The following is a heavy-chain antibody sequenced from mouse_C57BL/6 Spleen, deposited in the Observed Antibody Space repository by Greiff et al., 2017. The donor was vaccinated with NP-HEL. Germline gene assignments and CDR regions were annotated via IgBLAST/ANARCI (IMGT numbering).Heavy chain of an antibody. J-gene: IGHJ2*01. CDR1: GFTFSDYG. CDR2: ISSGSSTI. V-gene: IGHV5-17*01. CDR3: ARQSNYPYYFDY. D-gene: IGHD2-5*01. Sequence: EVKLVESGGGLVKPGGSLKLSCAASGFTFSDYGMHWVRQAPEKGLEWVAYISSGSSTIYYADTVKGRFTISRDNAKNTLFLQMTSLRSEDTAMYYCARQSNYPYYFDYWGQGTTLTVSS.